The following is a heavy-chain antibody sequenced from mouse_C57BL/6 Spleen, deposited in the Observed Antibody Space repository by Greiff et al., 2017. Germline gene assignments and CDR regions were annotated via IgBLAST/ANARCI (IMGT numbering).Heavy chain of an antibody. V-gene: IGHV7-4*01. CDR2: IRNKANGYTT. CDR3: VKAVLYYCGSSLWYFEV. D-gene: IGHD1-1*01. J-gene: IGHJ1*03. CDR1: GFTFTDYY. Sequence: EVKVVESGGGLVQPGASLRLSCAASGFTFTDYYMSWVRQPPGKAPVWLALIRNKANGYTTEYTASVKCRFTISRDTSQNILYLQMNTLRAQDSAAYYCVKAVLYYCGSSLWYFEVWSTGTTVTVSS.